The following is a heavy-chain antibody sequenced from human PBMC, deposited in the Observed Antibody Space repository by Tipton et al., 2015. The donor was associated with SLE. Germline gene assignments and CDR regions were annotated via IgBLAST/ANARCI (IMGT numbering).Heavy chain of an antibody. CDR1: GGSISSFY. V-gene: IGHV4-59*12. CDR2: MYYSGST. D-gene: IGHD3-10*01. Sequence: TLSLTCTVSGGSISSFYWRWIRQPPGKGLEWIGYMYYSGSTSYNSSLKSRVTISVDRSKNQVSLNLSSVTAADTAVYYCASSPPWFRELYPTYFDSWGRGTLVTVSS. CDR3: ASSPPWFRELYPTYFDS. J-gene: IGHJ4*02.